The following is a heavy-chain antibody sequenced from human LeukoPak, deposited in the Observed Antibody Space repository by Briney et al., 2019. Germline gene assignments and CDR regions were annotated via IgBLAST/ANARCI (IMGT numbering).Heavy chain of an antibody. Sequence: PGGSLRLSCAASGFTFSNYWMHWVRQAPGKGLVWVSRINTDGSRTTYADSVRGRFTISRDNAKNTLYLQMNTLRAEDTAVYYCAGSAGMGDYWGQGTLVTVSS. CDR2: INTDGSRT. CDR1: GFTFSNYW. J-gene: IGHJ4*02. CDR3: AGSAGMGDY. V-gene: IGHV3-74*01.